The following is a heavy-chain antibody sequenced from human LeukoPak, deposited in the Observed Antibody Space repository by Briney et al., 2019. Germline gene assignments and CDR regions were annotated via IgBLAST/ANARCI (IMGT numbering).Heavy chain of an antibody. J-gene: IGHJ6*02. D-gene: IGHD6-13*01. CDR3: ARDTSGYSTIWYPDYYNGMDV. Sequence: GGSLRLSCVGSGFTFSTYWMSWVRQAPGKGLEWVANIKQDGSEKHYLDSVKGRFSIFRDNAKKSLFLHMNSLRAEDTAIYYCARDTSGYSTIWYPDYYNGMDVWGQGTTVTVSS. V-gene: IGHV3-7*01. CDR2: IKQDGSEK. CDR1: GFTFSTYW.